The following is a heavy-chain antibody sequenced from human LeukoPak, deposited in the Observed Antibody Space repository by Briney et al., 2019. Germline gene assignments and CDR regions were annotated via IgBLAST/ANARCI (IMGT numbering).Heavy chain of an antibody. CDR3: ACGGTYAFDI. CDR1: GLTFADYT. D-gene: IGHD2-15*01. Sequence: GGSLRLSCAASGLTFADYTMHWVRQAPGKGLEWVSLISRNGVATKYADSVRGRFTISRDNAKNSLYLQMNSLRAEDTAVYYCACGGTYAFDIWGQGTMVTVSS. V-gene: IGHV3-43*01. J-gene: IGHJ3*02. CDR2: ISRNGVAT.